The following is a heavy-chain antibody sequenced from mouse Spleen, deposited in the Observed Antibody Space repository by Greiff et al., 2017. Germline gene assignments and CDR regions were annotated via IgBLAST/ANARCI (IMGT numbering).Heavy chain of an antibody. V-gene: IGHV1-7*01. CDR3: ARGYGNLYWYFDV. CDR1: GYTFTSYW. CDR2: INPSSGYT. J-gene: IGHJ1*01. Sequence: QVQLQQSGAELVKPGASVKLSCKASGYTFTSYWMHWVKQRPGQGLEWIGYINPSSGYTKYNQKFKDKATLTADKSSSTAYMQLSSLTYEDSAVYYGARGYGNLYWYFDVWGAGTTVTVSS. D-gene: IGHD2-1*01.